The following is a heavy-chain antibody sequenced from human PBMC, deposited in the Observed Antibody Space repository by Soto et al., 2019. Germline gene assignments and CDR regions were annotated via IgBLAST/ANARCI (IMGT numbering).Heavy chain of an antibody. V-gene: IGHV3-30-3*01. CDR3: ARAHEGDYFDY. Sequence: QVQLVESGGGVVQPGRSLRLSCAASGFTFSSYAMHWVRQAPGKGLEWVAVISYDGSNKYYADSVKGRFTISRDNSKNTLYLQMNSLRAEDTAVYYCARAHEGDYFDYWGQGTLVTVSS. CDR2: ISYDGSNK. J-gene: IGHJ4*02. CDR1: GFTFSSYA.